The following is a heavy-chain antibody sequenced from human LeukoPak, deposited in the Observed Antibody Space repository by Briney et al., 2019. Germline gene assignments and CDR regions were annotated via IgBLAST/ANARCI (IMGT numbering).Heavy chain of an antibody. Sequence: GGSLRLSCAASGFTVSSNYMSWVRQAPGKGLEWVSVIYSGGSTFYADSVKGRFTISRDISKNTLYLQMNSLRAEDTAVYYCARRRDSGSLQHFDYWGQGTLVTVSS. CDR3: ARRRDSGSLQHFDY. V-gene: IGHV3-53*01. D-gene: IGHD1-26*01. J-gene: IGHJ4*02. CDR2: IYSGGST. CDR1: GFTVSSNY.